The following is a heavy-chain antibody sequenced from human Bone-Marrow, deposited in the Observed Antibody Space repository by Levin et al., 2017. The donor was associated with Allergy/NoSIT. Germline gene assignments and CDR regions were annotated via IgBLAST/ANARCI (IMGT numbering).Heavy chain of an antibody. CDR2: ISGSGGST. CDR3: AKDEGVVGDTTQYFQH. V-gene: IGHV3-23*01. Sequence: GGSLRLSCAASGFTFSSYAMSWVRQAPGKGLEWVSAISGSGGSTYYADSVKGRFTISRDNSKNTLYLQMNSLRAGDTAVYYCAKDEGVVGDTTQYFQHWGQGTLVTVSS. J-gene: IGHJ1*01. CDR1: GFTFSSYA. D-gene: IGHD1-26*01.